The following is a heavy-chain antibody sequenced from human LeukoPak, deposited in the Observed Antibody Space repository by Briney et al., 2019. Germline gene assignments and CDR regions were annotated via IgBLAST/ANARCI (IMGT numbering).Heavy chain of an antibody. D-gene: IGHD2/OR15-2a*01. CDR1: GFSFSSYG. J-gene: IGHJ4*02. CDR2: LSYDGSIK. Sequence: GGSLRLSCAASGFSFSSYGMHWVRQAPGKGLEWVAFLSYDGSIKYDADRVKGRFTISRDNSKSTLTLQMNRLRSDDTAVYYCARGREYDYWGQGTLVTVSS. CDR3: ARGREYDY. V-gene: IGHV3-30*02.